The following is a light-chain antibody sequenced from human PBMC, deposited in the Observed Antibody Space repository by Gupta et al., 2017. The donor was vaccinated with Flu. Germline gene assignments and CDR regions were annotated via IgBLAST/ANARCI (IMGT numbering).Light chain of an antibody. CDR2: EVS. Sequence: DIVMTQTPLSLSVTPGQPASISCRSSQSLLHSDGMTYFYWYGQKPGQPPQLMIYEVSKRCLGVTVRFSGRGEEKDFTHKSSRGEDEDGGSYYGKQSLPLWTFGQGTKVEIK. CDR3: KQSLPLWT. J-gene: IGKJ1*01. CDR1: QSLLHSDGMTY. V-gene: IGKV2D-29*01.